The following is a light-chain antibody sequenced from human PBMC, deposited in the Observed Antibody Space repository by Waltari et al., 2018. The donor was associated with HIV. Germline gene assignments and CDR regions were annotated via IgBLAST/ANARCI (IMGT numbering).Light chain of an antibody. CDR3: QAWDSSAMV. Sequence: YELTQPPSVSVSGGQTATITCSGHELGNKYVCWYQQKPGQSPILVIYGDSKRPSGIPGRFSGSNSWGTATLTISGTQAMDEADYYCQAWDSSAMVFGGGTKLTVL. CDR1: ELGNKY. J-gene: IGLJ2*01. CDR2: GDS. V-gene: IGLV3-1*01.